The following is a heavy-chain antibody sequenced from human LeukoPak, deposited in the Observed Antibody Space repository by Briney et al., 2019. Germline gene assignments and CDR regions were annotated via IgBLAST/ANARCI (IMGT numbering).Heavy chain of an antibody. V-gene: IGHV1-69*02. J-gene: IGHJ4*02. Sequence: SVKVSCKASGGTFSSYTISWVRQAPGQGLEWMGRIIPILGIANYAQKFQGRVTITADKSTSTAYMELSSLRSEDTAVYYCAKHLRDTAGEWFGTYYWGQGTLVTVSS. D-gene: IGHD3-10*01. CDR3: AKHLRDTAGEWFGTYY. CDR2: IIPILGIA. CDR1: GGTFSSYT.